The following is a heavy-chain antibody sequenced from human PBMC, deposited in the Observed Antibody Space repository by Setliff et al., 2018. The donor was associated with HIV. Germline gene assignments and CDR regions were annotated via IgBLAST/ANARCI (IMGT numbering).Heavy chain of an antibody. V-gene: IGHV1-18*01. Sequence: SVKVSCKASGYTFTNYGVSWVRQAPGQGLEWMGWISTNNDLVGYAQKFQGRVTMTTDTSTSTAYMELTSLRSDDTAMYYCARDANYIRDYWGQGTLVTVSS. CDR3: ARDANYIRDY. J-gene: IGHJ4*02. CDR1: GYTFTNYG. D-gene: IGHD3-10*02. CDR2: ISTNNDLV.